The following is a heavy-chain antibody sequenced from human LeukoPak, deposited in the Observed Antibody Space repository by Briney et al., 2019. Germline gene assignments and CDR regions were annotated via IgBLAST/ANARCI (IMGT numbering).Heavy chain of an antibody. J-gene: IGHJ4*02. CDR3: ATDNYDSSGYYYSDY. D-gene: IGHD3-22*01. V-gene: IGHV1-69*04. Sequence: SVKVSCKASGGTFSSYAISWVRQAPGQGLEWMGRIIPILGIANYAQKFQGRVTMTEDTSTDTAYMELSSLRSEDTAVYYCATDNYDSSGYYYSDYWGQGTLVTVSS. CDR2: IIPILGIA. CDR1: GGTFSSYA.